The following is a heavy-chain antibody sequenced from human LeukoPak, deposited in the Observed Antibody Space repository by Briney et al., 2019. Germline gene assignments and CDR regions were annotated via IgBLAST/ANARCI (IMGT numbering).Heavy chain of an antibody. J-gene: IGHJ4*02. V-gene: IGHV3-7*01. D-gene: IGHD3-22*01. Sequence: GGSLRLSCAASGFTFSSYWMTWIRQAPGKGLQWVANIKHDGSEGFYVDSVKGRFTISRDNAKNSVYLQMKSLRAEDTAVYYCARDQANYFDDSGFSTYWGQGTLVTVSS. CDR3: ARDQANYFDDSGFSTY. CDR2: IKHDGSEG. CDR1: GFTFSSYW.